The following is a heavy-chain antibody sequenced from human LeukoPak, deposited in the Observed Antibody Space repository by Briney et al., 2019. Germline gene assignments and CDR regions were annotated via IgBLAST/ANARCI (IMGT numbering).Heavy chain of an antibody. V-gene: IGHV4-59*01. J-gene: IGHJ5*02. CDR2: IYYSGST. Sequence: SETLSLTCTVSGGSISSCYWSWIRQPPGKGLEWIGYIYYSGSTNYNPSLKSRVTISVDTSKNQFSLKLSSVTAADTAVYYCARDSSLWFGELGPGFDPWGQGTLVTVSS. CDR1: GGSISSCY. D-gene: IGHD3-10*01. CDR3: ARDSSLWFGELGPGFDP.